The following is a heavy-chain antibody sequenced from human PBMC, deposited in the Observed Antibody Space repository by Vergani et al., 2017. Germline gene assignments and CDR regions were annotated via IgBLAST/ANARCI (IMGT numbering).Heavy chain of an antibody. CDR1: GGTFSSYT. Sequence: QVQLVQSGAEVKKPGSSVKVSCKASGGTFSSYTISWVRQAPGQGLEWMGRIIPILGIANYAQKFQGRVPITADKSTSTAYMELSSLRSEDTAVYYCARGNLLDGYYFDYWGQGTLVTVSS. CDR2: IIPILGIA. V-gene: IGHV1-69*02. D-gene: IGHD1-14*01. J-gene: IGHJ4*02. CDR3: ARGNLLDGYYFDY.